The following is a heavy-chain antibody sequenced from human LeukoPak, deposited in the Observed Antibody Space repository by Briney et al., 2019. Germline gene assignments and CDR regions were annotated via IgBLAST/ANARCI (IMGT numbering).Heavy chain of an antibody. J-gene: IGHJ6*02. CDR1: GFTFSNCA. V-gene: IGHV3-23*01. CDR3: VRETVAGVHYYYGMDV. D-gene: IGHD6-19*01. CDR2: VSGSGDST. Sequence: QPGGSLRLSCAASGFTFSNCAMSWVRQAPGKGLEWVSGVSGSGDSTYYADSVKGRFTISRDNSKNTLYLQMNSLRAEDTAVYYCVRETVAGVHYYYGMDVWGQGTTVTVSS.